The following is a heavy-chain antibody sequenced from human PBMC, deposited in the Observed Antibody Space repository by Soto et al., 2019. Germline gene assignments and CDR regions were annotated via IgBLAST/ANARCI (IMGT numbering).Heavy chain of an antibody. D-gene: IGHD1-1*01. CDR2: IVVGSGNT. V-gene: IGHV1-58*01. CDR1: GFTFTSSA. J-gene: IGHJ6*02. Sequence: SVKVSCKASGFTFTSSAVQWLLQARGQRLEWIGWIVVGSGNTNYAQKFQERVTITRDMSTSTAYMELSSLRSEDTAVYYCAAGISLAGTTDYYGMDVWGQGTTVTVSS. CDR3: AAGISLAGTTDYYGMDV.